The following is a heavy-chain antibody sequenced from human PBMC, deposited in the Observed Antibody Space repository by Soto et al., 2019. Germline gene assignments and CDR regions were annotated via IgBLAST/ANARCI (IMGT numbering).Heavy chain of an antibody. CDR3: AVYGDYGNFDY. CDR2: INSDGSST. J-gene: IGHJ4*02. CDR1: GFTFSSYW. D-gene: IGHD4-17*01. V-gene: IGHV3-74*01. Sequence: GGSLRLSCAASGFTFSSYWMHWVRQAPGKGLVWVSRINSDGSSTSYADSVKGRFTISRDNAKNTLYLQMNSLRAEDTAVYYCAVYGDYGNFDYWGQGTLVTVSS.